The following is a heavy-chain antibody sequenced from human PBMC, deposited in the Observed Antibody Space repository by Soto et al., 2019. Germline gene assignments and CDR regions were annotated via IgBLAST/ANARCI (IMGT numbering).Heavy chain of an antibody. V-gene: IGHV4-39*01. J-gene: IGHJ6*03. CDR1: GGSISSSSYY. Sequence: SEMLSLTCTVSGGSISSSSYYWGWIRQPPGKGLEWIGSIYYSGSTYYNPSLKSRVTISVDTSKNQFSLKLSSVTAADTAVYYFARLEGSTSLYYYYYYMDVWGKGTTVTVSS. CDR3: ARLEGSTSLYYYYYYMDV. D-gene: IGHD2-2*01. CDR2: IYYSGST.